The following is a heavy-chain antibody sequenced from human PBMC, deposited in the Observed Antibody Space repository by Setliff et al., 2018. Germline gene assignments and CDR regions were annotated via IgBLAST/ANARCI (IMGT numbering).Heavy chain of an antibody. CDR3: ARDAWYYDFWSGYDFDYYYYMDV. J-gene: IGHJ6*03. CDR2: IYYSGST. CDR1: GGSISSHY. D-gene: IGHD3-3*01. V-gene: IGHV4-59*11. Sequence: KPSETLSLTCTVSGGSISSHYWSWIRQPPGKGLEWIGYIYYSGSTNYNPSLKSRVTISVDTSKNQFSLKLSSVTAADTAVYYCARDAWYYDFWSGYDFDYYYYMDVWGKGTTVTVSS.